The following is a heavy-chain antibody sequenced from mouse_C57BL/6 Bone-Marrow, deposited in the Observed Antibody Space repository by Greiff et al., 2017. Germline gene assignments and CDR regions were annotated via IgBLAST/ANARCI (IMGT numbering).Heavy chain of an antibody. CDR1: GFNIKDYY. CDR3: TRGNTVVERIGYAMDY. V-gene: IGHV14-1*01. Sequence: EVQLQESGAELVRPGASVKLSCTASGFNIKDYYMHWVKQRPEQGLEWIGRIDPEDGDTEYAPKFQGKATMTADTSSNTAYLQLSSLTSEDTAVYYCTRGNTVVERIGYAMDYWGQGPSVPVSS. D-gene: IGHD1-1*01. J-gene: IGHJ4*01. CDR2: IDPEDGDT.